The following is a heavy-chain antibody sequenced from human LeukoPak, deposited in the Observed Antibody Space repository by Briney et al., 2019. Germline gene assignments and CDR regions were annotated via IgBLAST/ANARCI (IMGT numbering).Heavy chain of an antibody. Sequence: GASVKVSCKASGYTFTSYDINWVRQATGQGLEWMGWMNPNSGNTGYAQKFRGRVTMTRNTSISTAYMELSSLRSEDTAVYYCARGNIEDYYGSGSQNWFDPWGQGTLVPVSS. D-gene: IGHD3-10*01. V-gene: IGHV1-8*01. CDR2: MNPNSGNT. J-gene: IGHJ5*02. CDR1: GYTFTSYD. CDR3: ARGNIEDYYGSGSQNWFDP.